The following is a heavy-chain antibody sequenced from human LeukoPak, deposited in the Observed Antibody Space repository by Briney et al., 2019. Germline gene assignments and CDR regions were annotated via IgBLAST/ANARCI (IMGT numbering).Heavy chain of an antibody. CDR2: VNWNGGST. J-gene: IGHJ6*03. D-gene: IGHD2-21*01. Sequence: AGGSLRLPCAASGFTFDDYGMSWVRQAPGKGLEWVSGVNWNGGSTGYADSVKGRFTISRDNAKNSLYLQMNSLRAEDTALYYCARGCDRRGYMDVWGKGTTVTVSS. V-gene: IGHV3-20*04. CDR3: ARGCDRRGYMDV. CDR1: GFTFDDYG.